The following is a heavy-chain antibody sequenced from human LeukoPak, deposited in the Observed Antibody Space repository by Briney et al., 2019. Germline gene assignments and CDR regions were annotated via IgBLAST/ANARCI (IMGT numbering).Heavy chain of an antibody. CDR2: IWYGGSNK. CDR3: ARARHSYEAFDI. D-gene: IGHD1-26*01. V-gene: IGHV3-33*01. J-gene: IGHJ3*02. CDR1: GFTFSSYG. Sequence: GRSLRLSCAASGFTFSSYGMCWVRQAPGKGLEWVAIIWYGGSNKYYADSVKGRFTISRDNSKNTLYLQMNSLRAEDTAVYYCARARHSYEAFDIWGQGTMVTVSS.